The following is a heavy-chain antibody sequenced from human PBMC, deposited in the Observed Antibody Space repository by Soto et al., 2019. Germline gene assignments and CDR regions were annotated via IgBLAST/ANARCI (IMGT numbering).Heavy chain of an antibody. V-gene: IGHV3-23*01. J-gene: IGHJ5*02. Sequence: EVQLLESGGGLVQPGGSLRLSCAASGFTFSSYAMSWVRQAPGKGLEWVSAISGSGGSTYYADSVKGRFPISRDNSKNTLYLQMNSLRAEDTAGYYCAKVIAAGGTGYWFDPWGQGTLVTVSS. CDR2: ISGSGGST. CDR3: AKVIAAGGTGYWFDP. CDR1: GFTFSSYA. D-gene: IGHD6-13*01.